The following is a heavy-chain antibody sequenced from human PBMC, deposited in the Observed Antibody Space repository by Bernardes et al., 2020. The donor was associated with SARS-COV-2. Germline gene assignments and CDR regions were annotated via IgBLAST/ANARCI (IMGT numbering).Heavy chain of an antibody. CDR2: ISYDGSNK. V-gene: IGHV3-30*01. CDR3: AGSQGITGTTDWYYGMDV. D-gene: IGHD1-7*01. CDR1: GFTFSSYA. Sequence: GSLRLSCAASGFTFSSYAMHWVRQAPGKGLEWVAVISYDGSNKYYADSVKGRFTISRDNSKNTLYLQMNSLRAEDTAVYYCAGSQGITGTTDWYYGMDVWGQGTTVTVSS. J-gene: IGHJ6*02.